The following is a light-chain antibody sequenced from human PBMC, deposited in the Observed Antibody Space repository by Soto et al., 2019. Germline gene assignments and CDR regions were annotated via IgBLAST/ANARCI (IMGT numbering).Light chain of an antibody. Sequence: IQITQSPSSLSASVGDRGTISCRASQGIGNALGWYQQKPGKAPKLLIYAASSLQSGVTSRFSGSGSGTDFTLTISSLQPEDFATYYCQQSYSTRGGVGQGTQVDIK. V-gene: IGKV1-39*01. CDR3: QQSYSTRGG. CDR2: AAS. J-gene: IGKJ1*01. CDR1: QGIGNA.